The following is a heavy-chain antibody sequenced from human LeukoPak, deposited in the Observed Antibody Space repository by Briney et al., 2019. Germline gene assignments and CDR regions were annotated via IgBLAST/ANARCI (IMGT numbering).Heavy chain of an antibody. V-gene: IGHV4-59*01. D-gene: IGHD1-1*01. CDR2: IYYSGST. J-gene: IGHJ3*02. CDR3: ARDHSGEPERRYAFDI. Sequence: SETLSLTCTVSGGSISSYYWSWIRQPPGKGLEWIGYIYYSGSTNYNPSLKSRVTISVDTSKNQFSLKLSSVTAADTAVYYCARDHSGEPERRYAFDIWGQGTMVTVSS. CDR1: GGSISSYY.